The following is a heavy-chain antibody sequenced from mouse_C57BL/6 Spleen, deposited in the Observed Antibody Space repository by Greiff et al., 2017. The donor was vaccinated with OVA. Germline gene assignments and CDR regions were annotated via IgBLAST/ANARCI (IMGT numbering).Heavy chain of an antibody. Sequence: VQLQQSGPELVKPGASVKISCKASGYAFSSSWMNWVKQRPGKGLEWIGRIYPGDGDTTYNGKFKGKATLTADKSSSTAYMQLSSLTSEDSAVYFCAREDGYGYAMDYWGQGTSVTVSS. CDR2: IYPGDGDT. V-gene: IGHV1-82*01. CDR3: AREDGYGYAMDY. J-gene: IGHJ4*01. D-gene: IGHD2-2*01. CDR1: GYAFSSSW.